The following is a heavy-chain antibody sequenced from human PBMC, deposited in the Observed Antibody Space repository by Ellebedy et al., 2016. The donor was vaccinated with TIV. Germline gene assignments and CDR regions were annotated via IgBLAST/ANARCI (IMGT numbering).Heavy chain of an antibody. D-gene: IGHD6-19*01. CDR1: GFSFSSYW. J-gene: IGHJ2*01. V-gene: IGHV3-7*03. CDR3: SKQSPAVGSGWDWYFDL. Sequence: GGSLRLSCTASGFSFSSYWMNWVRQAPGKGLEWVANIKPDGSEIYYVDSVKGRFTISRDNAKNSLFLQMHSLRVEDTAVYYCSKQSPAVGSGWDWYFDLWGRGTLVTVSS. CDR2: IKPDGSEI.